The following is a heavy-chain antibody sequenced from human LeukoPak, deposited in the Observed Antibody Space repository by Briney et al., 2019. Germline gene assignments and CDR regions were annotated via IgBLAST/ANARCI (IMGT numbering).Heavy chain of an antibody. J-gene: IGHJ6*02. CDR1: GFTFSSYA. CDR2: ISGSGGST. Sequence: GGSLRLSCAASGFTFSSYAMSWVRQAPGKGLEWVSAISGSGGSTYYADSVKGRFTISRDNSKNTLYLQMNSLRAEDTAVYYCARGPGDDAAAGRKYYYYGMDVWGQGTTVTVSS. V-gene: IGHV3-23*01. CDR3: ARGPGDDAAAGRKYYYYGMDV. D-gene: IGHD6-13*01.